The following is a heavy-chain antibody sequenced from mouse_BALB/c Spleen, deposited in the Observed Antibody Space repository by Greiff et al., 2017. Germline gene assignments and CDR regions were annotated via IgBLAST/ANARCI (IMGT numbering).Heavy chain of an antibody. CDR1: GFTFSSYA. CDR2: ISSGGST. Sequence: VKLVESGGGLVKPGGSLKLSCAASGFTFSSYAMSWVRQTPEKRLEWVASISSGGSTYYPDSVKGRFTISRDNARNILYLQMSSLRSEDTAMYYCARERAIRDYFDYWGQGTTLTVSS. V-gene: IGHV5-6-5*01. J-gene: IGHJ2*01. CDR3: ARERAIRDYFDY.